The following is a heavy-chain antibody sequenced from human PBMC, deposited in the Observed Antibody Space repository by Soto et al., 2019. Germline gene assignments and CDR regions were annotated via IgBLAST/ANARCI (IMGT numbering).Heavy chain of an antibody. CDR3: AKNHGRRVMYCFDY. J-gene: IGHJ4*02. CDR1: GFTFSSYG. Sequence: QVQLVESGGGVVQPGRSLRLSCAASGFTFSSYGMHWVRQAPGKGLEWVAGISYDGSNKYYADSVKGRFTISRDNSKNALYLQMNSLRAEDTAVYYCAKNHGRRVMYCFDYWGQGTLVTVSS. CDR2: ISYDGSNK. D-gene: IGHD2-21*01. V-gene: IGHV3-30*18.